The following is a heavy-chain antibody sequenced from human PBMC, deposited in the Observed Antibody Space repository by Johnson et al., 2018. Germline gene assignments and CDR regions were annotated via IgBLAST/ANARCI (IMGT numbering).Heavy chain of an antibody. V-gene: IGHV3-30*03. CDR2: ISYDGSNK. J-gene: IGHJ1*01. CDR3: ARVYYDSSGYYRSAEYFQH. D-gene: IGHD3-22*01. Sequence: QVQLVQSGGGVVQPGRSLRLSCAASGFTFSSYGMHWVRQAPGKGLEWVAVISYDGSNKYYADSVKGRFTISRDNSKNTLYLKMNSLRAEDTAVYYCARVYYDSSGYYRSAEYFQHWGQGTLVTVSS. CDR1: GFTFSSYG.